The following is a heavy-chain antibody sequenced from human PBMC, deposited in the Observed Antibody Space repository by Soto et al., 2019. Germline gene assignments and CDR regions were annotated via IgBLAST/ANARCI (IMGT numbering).Heavy chain of an antibody. D-gene: IGHD4-4*01. J-gene: IGHJ3*02. V-gene: IGHV3-33*01. CDR3: ARDRYPNYPPDVFDI. Sequence: QVQLVESGGGVVQPGKSLRLSCAASGFTLSSNGMHWVRQAPGKGLEWVAFIWYDGSDKYYADSVKGRFTISRDNSKNTLYLQMNSLRAEDTAVYYSARDRYPNYPPDVFDIWGQGTLVTVSS. CDR2: IWYDGSDK. CDR1: GFTLSSNG.